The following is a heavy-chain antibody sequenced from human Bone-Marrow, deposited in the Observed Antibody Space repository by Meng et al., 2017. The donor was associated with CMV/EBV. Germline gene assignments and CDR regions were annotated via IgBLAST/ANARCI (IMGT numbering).Heavy chain of an antibody. Sequence: GESLKISCAASGFTFDDYGMTWVRQAPVKGLEWVSGINWNGGSTGYADSVRGRFTISRDNSKNTLYLQMNSLRAEDTAVYYCAKAGRGEVDLLGGWGQGTLVTVSS. J-gene: IGHJ4*02. V-gene: IGHV3-20*04. CDR1: GFTFDDYG. CDR2: INWNGGST. CDR3: AKAGRGEVDLLGG. D-gene: IGHD2-15*01.